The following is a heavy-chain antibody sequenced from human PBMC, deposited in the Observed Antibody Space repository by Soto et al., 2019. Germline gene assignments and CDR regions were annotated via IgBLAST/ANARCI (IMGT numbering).Heavy chain of an antibody. D-gene: IGHD3-3*01. J-gene: IGHJ6*02. V-gene: IGHV4-4*02. CDR3: ARDYRCYVFWGGYKDYYYGMDA. CDR1: GDSISSINW. Sequence: PSETLSLTCAVSGDSISSINWWSWVRQPPGQGLEWVGEIYHSGSTNYNPSLKSRVTISVDKTKNQFSLKLSSVTAADTAVYYCARDYRCYVFWGGYKDYYYGMDAWGQGTTVTVSS. CDR2: IYHSGST.